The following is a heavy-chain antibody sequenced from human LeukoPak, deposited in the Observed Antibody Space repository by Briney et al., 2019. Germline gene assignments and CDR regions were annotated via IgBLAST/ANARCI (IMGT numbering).Heavy chain of an antibody. CDR3: ARVRCDILTGWVVDAFDI. D-gene: IGHD3-9*01. CDR2: IYYSGST. CDR1: GGSISSGDYY. Sequence: PSETLSLTCTVSGGSISSGDYYWSWIRQPPGKGLEWIGYIYYSGSTYYNPSLKSRVTISVDASKNQFSLKLSSVTAADTAVYYCARVRCDILTGWVVDAFDIWGQGTMVTVSS. V-gene: IGHV4-30-4*01. J-gene: IGHJ3*02.